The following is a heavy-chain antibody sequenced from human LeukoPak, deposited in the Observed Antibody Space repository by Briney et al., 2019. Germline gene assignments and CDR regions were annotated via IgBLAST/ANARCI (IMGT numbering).Heavy chain of an antibody. J-gene: IGHJ5*02. CDR3: ARHVNHYYDILTGQNWFDP. D-gene: IGHD3-9*01. CDR1: GGSISSSSYY. V-gene: IGHV4-39*01. CDR2: IYYSGST. Sequence: SETLSLTCTVSGGSISSSSYYWGWIRQPPGKGLEWIGSIYYSGSTYYNPSLKSRVTISVDTSKNQFSPKLSSVTATDTAVYYCARHVNHYYDILTGQNWFDPWGQGTLVTVSS.